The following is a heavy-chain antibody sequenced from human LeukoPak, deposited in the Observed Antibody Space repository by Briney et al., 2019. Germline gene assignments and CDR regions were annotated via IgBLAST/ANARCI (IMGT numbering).Heavy chain of an antibody. CDR1: GFRFSNFA. CDR3: AKGAYDYIEMGYFDD. V-gene: IGHV3-23*01. CDR2: IIGSSGDT. Sequence: GGSLRLSCAASGFRFSNFAMSWVRQAPGKGLEWVSLIIGSSGDTLYADSVKGRLTISRDISKNRLYLQMNSLRAEDTALYYCAKGAYDYIEMGYFDDWGQGTLVTVSS. D-gene: IGHD5-12*01. J-gene: IGHJ4*02.